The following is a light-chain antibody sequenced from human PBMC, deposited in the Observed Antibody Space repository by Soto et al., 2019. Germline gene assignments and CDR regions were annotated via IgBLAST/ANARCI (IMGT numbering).Light chain of an antibody. Sequence: EIVLTQSPATLSLSPGEGATLSCRASQSVSSYLAWYQQKPGQAPRLLIYDASNRATGIPARFSGSGSGTDFTLTISSLEPEDLAVYYCQRRSNWPVTFGLGTKVEV. CDR1: QSVSSY. V-gene: IGKV3-11*01. J-gene: IGKJ1*01. CDR3: QRRSNWPVT. CDR2: DAS.